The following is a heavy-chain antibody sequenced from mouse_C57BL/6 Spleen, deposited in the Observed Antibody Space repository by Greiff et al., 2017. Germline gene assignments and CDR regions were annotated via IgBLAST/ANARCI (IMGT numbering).Heavy chain of an antibody. D-gene: IGHD1-1*01. CDR2: IWTGGGT. CDR3: ARNEVFITTVVADWYFDV. J-gene: IGHJ1*03. V-gene: IGHV2-9-1*01. CDR1: GFSLTSYA. Sequence: VMLVESGPGLVAPSQSLSITCTVSGFSLTSYAISWVRQPPGKGLEWLGVIWTGGGTNYNSALKSRLSISTDNSKSQVFLKMNSLQTDDTARYYCARNEVFITTVVADWYFDVWGTGTTVTVSS.